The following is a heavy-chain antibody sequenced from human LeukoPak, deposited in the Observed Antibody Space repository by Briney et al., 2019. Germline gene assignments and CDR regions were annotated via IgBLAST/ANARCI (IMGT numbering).Heavy chain of an antibody. V-gene: IGHV3-7*01. D-gene: IGHD3-3*01. CDR2: IKQDGSEK. Sequence: GGSLRLSCAASGFTFSSYWMSWARQAPGKGLEWVANIKQDGSEKYYVDSVKGRFTISRDNAKNSLYLQMNSLRAEDTAVYYCARDTPVEYYDFWSGVRAFDYWGQGTLVTVSS. J-gene: IGHJ4*02. CDR1: GFTFSSYW. CDR3: ARDTPVEYYDFWSGVRAFDY.